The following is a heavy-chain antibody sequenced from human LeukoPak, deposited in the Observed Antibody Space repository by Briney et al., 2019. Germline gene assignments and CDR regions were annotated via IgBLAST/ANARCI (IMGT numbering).Heavy chain of an antibody. Sequence: PSETLSLTCTVSGGSISSYYWSWIRQPAGKGLEWIGRIYTSGSTNYNPSLKSRVTMSVDTSKNQSSLKLNSVTAADTAVYYCARGSASYYYYSLDVWGEGTTVTVSS. CDR1: GGSISSYY. CDR3: ARGSASYYYYSLDV. V-gene: IGHV4-4*07. J-gene: IGHJ6*03. CDR2: IYTSGST.